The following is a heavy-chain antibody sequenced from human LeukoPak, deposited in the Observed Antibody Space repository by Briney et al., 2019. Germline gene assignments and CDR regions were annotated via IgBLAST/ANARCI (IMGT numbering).Heavy chain of an antibody. CDR1: GFTFRSYS. V-gene: IGHV3-7*01. J-gene: IGHJ4*02. CDR3: ARPRGCSSNRCNNFDY. CDR2: MNEYGSDI. Sequence: GGSLRLSCAASGFTFRSYSMSWVRQAPGKGLEWVAKMNEYGSDIFYVNSVKGRFTISRDNAKNSLYLQMDSLRAEDTAVYYCARPRGCSSNRCNNFDYWGQGALVTVSS. D-gene: IGHD2-2*01.